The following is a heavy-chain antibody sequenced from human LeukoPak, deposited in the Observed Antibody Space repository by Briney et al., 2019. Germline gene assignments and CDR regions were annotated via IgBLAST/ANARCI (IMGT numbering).Heavy chain of an antibody. CDR3: VRKTVGAQNWFGP. Sequence: GGSLRLSCAASGFTFSSYEMNWFRQAPGKGLEWLSYISTSSATIKYADSVKGRFTISRDNAKNSLYLQMNNLRAEDSAVYCCVRKTVGAQNWFGPWGQGTLVSVSS. J-gene: IGHJ5*02. CDR1: GFTFSSYE. D-gene: IGHD1-26*01. CDR2: ISTSSATI. V-gene: IGHV3-48*03.